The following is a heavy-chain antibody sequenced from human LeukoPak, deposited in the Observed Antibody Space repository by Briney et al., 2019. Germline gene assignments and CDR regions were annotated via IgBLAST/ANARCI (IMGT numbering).Heavy chain of an antibody. CDR2: LSSSSSKV. V-gene: IGHV3-21*01. CDR1: GFTFSFYS. CDR3: TRDGIGPHDF. J-gene: IGHJ4*02. Sequence: GRSLRLSCEASGFTFSFYSMNWVRQAPGKGLEWVSSLSSSSSKVSYVDSVKGRFTISRDNAKNSLYLQMDSLRGEDTAVYYCTRDGIGPHDFWGQGTLVTVSS.